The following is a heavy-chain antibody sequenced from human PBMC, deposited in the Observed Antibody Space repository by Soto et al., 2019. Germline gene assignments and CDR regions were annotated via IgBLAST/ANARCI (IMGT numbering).Heavy chain of an antibody. CDR1: GYTFTSYA. D-gene: IGHD2-21*02. CDR2: INAGNGNT. CDR3: AGAWVVVTAPDY. V-gene: IGHV1-3*05. J-gene: IGHJ4*02. Sequence: QVQLVQSGAEEKKPGASVKVSCKASGYTFTSYAMHWVRQAPGQRLEWMGWINAGNGNTKYSQKFQGRVTITRDTSASTAYMELSSLRSEDTAVYYFAGAWVVVTAPDYWGQGTLVTVSS.